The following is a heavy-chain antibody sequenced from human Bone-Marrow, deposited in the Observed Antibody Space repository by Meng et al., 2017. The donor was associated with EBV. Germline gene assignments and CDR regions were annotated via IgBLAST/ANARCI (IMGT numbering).Heavy chain of an antibody. CDR1: EYTFTGYY. CDR3: TYCSSTSCYDPRFDY. V-gene: IGHV1-2*06. CDR2: INPNSGGT. D-gene: IGHD2-2*01. Sequence: GQLVQSGAEVKKPGASVKVPCKAVEYTFTGYYMHWVRQAPGQGLEWMGRINPNSGGTNYAQKFQGRVTMTRDTSISTAYMELSRLRSDDTAVYYCTYCSSTSCYDPRFDYWGQGTLVTVSS. J-gene: IGHJ4*02.